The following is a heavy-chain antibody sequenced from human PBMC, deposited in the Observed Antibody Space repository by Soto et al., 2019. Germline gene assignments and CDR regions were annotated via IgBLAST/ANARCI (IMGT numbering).Heavy chain of an antibody. D-gene: IGHD1-1*01. V-gene: IGHV1-2*02. Sequence: VASVKVSCKASGYTFTGYYMHWVRQAPGQGLEWMGWINPNSGGTNYAQKFQGRVTMTRDTSISTAYMELSRLRSDDTAVYYCARQDPSGTGLDYWGQGTLVTVSS. CDR3: ARQDPSGTGLDY. CDR1: GYTFTGYY. CDR2: INPNSGGT. J-gene: IGHJ4*02.